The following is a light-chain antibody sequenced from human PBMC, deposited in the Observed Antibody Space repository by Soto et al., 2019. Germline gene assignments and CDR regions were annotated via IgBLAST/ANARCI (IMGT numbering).Light chain of an antibody. V-gene: IGLV3-9*01. CDR1: NIGGKN. Sequence: SYELTQPLSVSVALGQTARITCGGNNIGGKNVHWYQLNPGQAPVLVIYREFNRPSGIPERFSGSNSGNTATLAISGAQAEDDADYYCQVWDSSTVVFGGGTKLTVL. CDR3: QVWDSSTVV. J-gene: IGLJ3*02. CDR2: REF.